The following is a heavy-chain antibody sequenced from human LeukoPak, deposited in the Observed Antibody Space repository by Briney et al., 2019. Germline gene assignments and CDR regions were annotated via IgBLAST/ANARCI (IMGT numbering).Heavy chain of an antibody. Sequence: GGSLRPSCAASGFTVSSNYMSWVRQAPGKGLEWVSVIYSGGSTYYADSVRGRFTISRDNSKNTLYLQMNSLRAEDTAVYYCARDLSLGYSGNLRYYYGMDVWGQGTTVTVSS. J-gene: IGHJ6*02. CDR3: ARDLSLGYSGNLRYYYGMDV. CDR2: IYSGGST. V-gene: IGHV3-53*01. CDR1: GFTVSSNY. D-gene: IGHD4-23*01.